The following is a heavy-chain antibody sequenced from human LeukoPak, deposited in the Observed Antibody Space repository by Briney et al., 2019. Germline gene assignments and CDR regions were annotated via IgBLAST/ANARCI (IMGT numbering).Heavy chain of an antibody. CDR2: ISAYNGNT. V-gene: IGHV1-18*01. CDR3: ARARYTSSWYAQGILYYYYYGLDV. Sequence: ASVKVSCKASGYTFTSYDINWVRQATGQGLEWMGWISAYNGNTNYAQKVQGRVTMTTDTPTSTAYMELRSLRSDDTAVYYCARARYTSSWYAQGILYYYYYGLDVWGQGTTVTVSS. J-gene: IGHJ6*02. CDR1: GYTFTSYD. D-gene: IGHD6-13*01.